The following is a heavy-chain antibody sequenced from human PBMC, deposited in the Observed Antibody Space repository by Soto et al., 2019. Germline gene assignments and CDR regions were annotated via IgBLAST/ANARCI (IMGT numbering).Heavy chain of an antibody. CDR1: GFIFSEYE. CDR3: GRAPRPMYYDIDS. D-gene: IGHD3-9*01. Sequence: PGGSMRLCCEVSGFIFSEYEFNWVRQAPGKGLEWVSYIGKNGRDIYDADSVKGRFTISRDDDKSTLYLEMNSLRAEDTAVYYGGRAPRPMYYDIDSCGQGTMVTVS. CDR2: IGKNGRDI. V-gene: IGHV3-48*03. J-gene: IGHJ5*01.